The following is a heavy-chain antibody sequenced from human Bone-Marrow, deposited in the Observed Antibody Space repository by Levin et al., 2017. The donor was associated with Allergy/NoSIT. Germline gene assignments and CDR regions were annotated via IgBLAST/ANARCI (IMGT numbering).Heavy chain of an antibody. D-gene: IGHD2-21*02. CDR1: GFRFDDFS. CDR3: VKDFTANTGLFDY. Sequence: GGSLRLSCAASGFRFDDFSMHWVRQAPGKGLEWVSSITWNSDIVAYADSVKGRFTISRDNAKNSLFLQMNSLKPDDTALYYCVKDFTANTGLFDYWGQGTLVTVSS. V-gene: IGHV3-9*01. J-gene: IGHJ4*02. CDR2: ITWNSDIV.